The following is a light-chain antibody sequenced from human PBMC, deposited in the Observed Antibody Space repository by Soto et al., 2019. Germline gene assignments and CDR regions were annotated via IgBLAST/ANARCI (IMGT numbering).Light chain of an antibody. J-gene: IGKJ4*01. CDR2: DAS. Sequence: EIVLTQSPATLSLSPGERATLSCRASQSVSSYLAWYQQKPGQAPRLLIYDASNRATGIPARFSGSGSGTDFTLTISSLEPDDFAVYYCHQRSDWPSTFGGGTKVQLK. CDR3: HQRSDWPST. V-gene: IGKV3-11*01. CDR1: QSVSSY.